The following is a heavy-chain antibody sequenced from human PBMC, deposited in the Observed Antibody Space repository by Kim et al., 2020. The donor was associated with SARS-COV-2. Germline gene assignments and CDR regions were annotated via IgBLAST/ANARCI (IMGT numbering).Heavy chain of an antibody. D-gene: IGHD6-13*01. CDR2: ISGSGSST. J-gene: IGHJ5*02. Sequence: GGSLRLSCAASGFTFSSYAMSWVRQAPGKGLEWVSGISGSGSSTYYADSVKGRFTISRDNSKNTMYLQMNSLRAEDTAVYYCAKGGYSRLMVGTWGQGTLVTVSP. CDR3: AKGGYSRLMVGT. V-gene: IGHV3-23*01. CDR1: GFTFSSYA.